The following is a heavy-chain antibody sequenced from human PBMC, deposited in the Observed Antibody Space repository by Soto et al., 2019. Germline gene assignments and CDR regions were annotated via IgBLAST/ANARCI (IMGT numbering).Heavy chain of an antibody. CDR2: VYYTGTT. V-gene: IGHV4-39*01. CDR3: ARHPFWYFDL. CDR1: GGSISRSSYY. Sequence: QMHLQESGPGLVKPPETLSLTCAVSGGSISRSSYYWGWVRQPPGQGLEWIGSVYYTGTTYYNPSLKSRVSISVDTSANQISLTMTSVTAADTAVYYCARHPFWYFDLWGRGSLVSVSS. J-gene: IGHJ2*01.